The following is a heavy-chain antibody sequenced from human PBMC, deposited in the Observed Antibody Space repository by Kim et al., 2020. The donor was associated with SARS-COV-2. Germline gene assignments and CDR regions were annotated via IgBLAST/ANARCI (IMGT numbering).Heavy chain of an antibody. J-gene: IGHJ4*02. Sequence: SETLSLTCAVYGGSFSGYYWSWIRQPPGKGLEWIGEINHSGSTNYNPSLKSRVTISVDTSKNQFSLKLSSVTAADTAVYYCARAIAFSGYSYFDYWGQGTLVTVSS. CDR3: ARAIAFSGYSYFDY. CDR1: GGSFSGYY. CDR2: INHSGST. D-gene: IGHD3-22*01. V-gene: IGHV4-34*01.